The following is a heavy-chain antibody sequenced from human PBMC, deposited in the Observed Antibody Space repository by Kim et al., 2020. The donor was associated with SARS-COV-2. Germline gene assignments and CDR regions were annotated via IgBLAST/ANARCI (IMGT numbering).Heavy chain of an antibody. CDR1: GFTFSSYG. V-gene: IGHV3-30*18. Sequence: GGSLRLSCAASGFTFSSYGMHWVRQAPGKGLEWVAVISYDGSNKYYADSVKGRFTISRDNSKNTLYLQMNSLRAEDTAVYYCAKDMQYSGSYYGWEGYFDYWGQGTLVTVSS. CDR3: AKDMQYSGSYYGWEGYFDY. J-gene: IGHJ4*02. D-gene: IGHD1-26*01. CDR2: ISYDGSNK.